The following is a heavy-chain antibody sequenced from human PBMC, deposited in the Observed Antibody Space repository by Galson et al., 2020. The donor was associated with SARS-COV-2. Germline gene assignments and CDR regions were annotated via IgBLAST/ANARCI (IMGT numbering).Heavy chain of an antibody. V-gene: IGHV2-5*02. D-gene: IGHD6-13*01. Sequence: SGPTLVKPTQTLTLTCNFSGFSFRTVGMGVGWIRQPPGKALEFLTLIYWDDDKRYSPSLKTRLTITRDTSKNQVALIMTNMDPADTATYYCVHKMTADLSEHFQHWGQGTLVTVSS. CDR3: VHKMTADLSEHFQH. J-gene: IGHJ1*01. CDR2: IYWDDDK. CDR1: GFSFRTVGMG.